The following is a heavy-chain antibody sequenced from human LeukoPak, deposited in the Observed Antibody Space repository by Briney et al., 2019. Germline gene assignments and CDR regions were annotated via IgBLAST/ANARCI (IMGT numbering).Heavy chain of an antibody. D-gene: IGHD3-22*01. CDR3: ARLRRNSDRSGYYYYYDY. J-gene: IGHJ4*02. Sequence: GGSLRLSCAASGFTFSSYAMSCVRQAPGKGLEWVSSISVGSNYIYYADSVRGRFSISRDDARNSLYLQMDSLRGDDTAVYYCARLRRNSDRSGYYYYYDYWGQGTLVTVSS. CDR1: GFTFSSYA. CDR2: ISVGSNYI. V-gene: IGHV3-21*01.